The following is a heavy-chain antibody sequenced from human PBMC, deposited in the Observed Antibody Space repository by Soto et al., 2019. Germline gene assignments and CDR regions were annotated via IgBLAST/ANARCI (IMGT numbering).Heavy chain of an antibody. J-gene: IGHJ6*03. CDR1: GFTFSSYA. V-gene: IGHV3-23*01. CDR2: ISGSGGST. Sequence: GGSLRLSCAASGFTFSSYAMSWVRQAPGKGLEWVSAISGSGGSTYYADSVKGRFTISRDNSKNTLYLQMNSLRAEDTAVYYCARDPTWGTGTNPYYMVVWGKGTTVTVSS. D-gene: IGHD1-1*01. CDR3: ARDPTWGTGTNPYYMVV.